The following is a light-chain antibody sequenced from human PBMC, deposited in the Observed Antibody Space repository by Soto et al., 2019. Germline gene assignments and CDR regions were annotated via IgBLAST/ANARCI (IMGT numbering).Light chain of an antibody. J-gene: IGLJ2*01. CDR3: SSYTSSSPRV. Sequence: QSVLTQPASVSGSPGQSITISCTGTSSDVGGYNYVSWYQQHPGKAPKLMIYDVSNRPSGVSNRFSGSKSGNTASLTISGLQAEDAADYYCSSYTSSSPRVFGGGTKLTVL. CDR1: SSDVGGYNY. V-gene: IGLV2-14*01. CDR2: DVS.